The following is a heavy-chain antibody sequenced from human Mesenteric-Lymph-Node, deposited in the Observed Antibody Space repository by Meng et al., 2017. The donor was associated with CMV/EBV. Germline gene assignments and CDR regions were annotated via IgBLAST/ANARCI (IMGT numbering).Heavy chain of an antibody. V-gene: IGHV3-21*01. Sequence: GGSLRLSCAASGFTFSSYWMSWVRQAPGKGLEWVSSISSTSNYIYYADSVKGRFTISSDNAKNSLFLQMNSLRAEDTAMYYCARDRARYGMDVWGQGTTVTVSS. CDR3: ARDRARYGMDV. CDR2: ISSTSNYI. D-gene: IGHD3-10*01. J-gene: IGHJ6*02. CDR1: GFTFSSYW.